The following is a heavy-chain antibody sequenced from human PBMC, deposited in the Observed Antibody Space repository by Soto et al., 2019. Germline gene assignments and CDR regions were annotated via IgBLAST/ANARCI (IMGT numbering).Heavy chain of an antibody. CDR1: GFTFDDYA. J-gene: IGHJ6*02. D-gene: IGHD3-16*01. V-gene: IGHV3-9*01. CDR3: AREGFRGVMSYYGMDV. CDR2: ISWNSGDI. Sequence: GGSLRLSCAASGFTFDDYAMHWVRQGPGKGLEWVSSISWNSGDIVYADSVKGRFTISRDNPKNSLYLQMNSLRAEDTAVYYCAREGFRGVMSYYGMDVWGQGTTVTSP.